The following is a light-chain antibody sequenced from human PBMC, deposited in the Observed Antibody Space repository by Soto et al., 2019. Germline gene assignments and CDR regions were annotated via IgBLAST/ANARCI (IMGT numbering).Light chain of an antibody. V-gene: IGKV1-39*01. CDR2: AAF. CDR1: HDSGNH. CDR3: EQSYSVPLT. J-gene: IGKJ4*01. Sequence: DIQMTQSPSSLSISVGDRVTITCRSSHDSGNHLNWYQQKPGTEPQLLLYAAFTLQSWVPSRFSGSGSGTAFTLTITSLQPEDSATYVCEQSYSVPLTFGGGTKVEV.